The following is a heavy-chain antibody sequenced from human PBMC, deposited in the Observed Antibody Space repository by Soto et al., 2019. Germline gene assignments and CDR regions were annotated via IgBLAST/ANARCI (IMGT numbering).Heavy chain of an antibody. CDR1: GFTFSSYA. D-gene: IGHD2-2*01. J-gene: IGHJ6*03. Sequence: GGSXRLSCAASGFTFSSYAMSWVRQAPGKGLEWVSSISISSSYIYYADSVKGRFTISRDNAKNSLYLQMNSLRAEDTAVYYCARVAHIDFEDCSSTSCYGVYYYYMDVWGKGTTVTVSS. V-gene: IGHV3-21*01. CDR2: ISISSSYI. CDR3: ARVAHIDFEDCSSTSCYGVYYYYMDV.